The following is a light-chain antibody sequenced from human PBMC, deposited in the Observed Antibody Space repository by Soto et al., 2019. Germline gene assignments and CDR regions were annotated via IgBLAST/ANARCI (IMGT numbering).Light chain of an antibody. Sequence: QSVLTQAPSVSGAPGQRVTISCTGSSSNIGAGHDVHWYQQIPETAPKLLVSANTNRPSGVPDRFSGSNSGTSASLSITGLQAEDEADYYCQSFDSSLDGWVFGGGTKLTVL. V-gene: IGLV1-40*01. CDR2: ANT. J-gene: IGLJ3*02. CDR3: QSFDSSLDGWV. CDR1: SSNIGAGHD.